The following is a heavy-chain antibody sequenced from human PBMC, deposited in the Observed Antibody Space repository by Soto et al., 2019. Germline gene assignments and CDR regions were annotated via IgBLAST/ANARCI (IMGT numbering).Heavy chain of an antibody. J-gene: IGHJ4*02. V-gene: IGHV3-33*01. CDR3: ARDWWEEPAGKETVSQFDY. Sequence: QVHLVESGGGVVQPGRSLTLSCTASGFAFSNYGIHWVRQAPGRGLEWVAVIWSDGTKKFYAGSVRGRFTISRDKSKSTIYLQMNSLRAEDTAVYYCARDWWEEPAGKETVSQFDYWGQGTLVTVSS. D-gene: IGHD6-13*01. CDR2: IWSDGTKK. CDR1: GFAFSNYG.